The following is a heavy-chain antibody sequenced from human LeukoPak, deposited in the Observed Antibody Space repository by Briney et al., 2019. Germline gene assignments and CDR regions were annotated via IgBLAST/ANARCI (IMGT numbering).Heavy chain of an antibody. V-gene: IGHV4-59*01. D-gene: IGHD3-9*01. J-gene: IGHJ3*02. CDR3: AREKAWGGGYDILTGYSGAYAFDI. Sequence: SETLSLTCTVSGGSISSYYWSWIRQPPGKGLEWIGYIYYSGSTNYNPSLKSRVTISVDTSKNQFSLKLSSVTAADTAVYYCAREKAWGGGYDILTGYSGAYAFDIWGQGTMVTVSS. CDR1: GGSISSYY. CDR2: IYYSGST.